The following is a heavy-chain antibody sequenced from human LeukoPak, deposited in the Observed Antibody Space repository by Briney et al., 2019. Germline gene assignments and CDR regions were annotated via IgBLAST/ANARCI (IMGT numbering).Heavy chain of an antibody. V-gene: IGHV3-48*03. CDR2: ISSSGSTI. J-gene: IGHJ3*02. CDR1: GFTFSSYE. Sequence: PGGSLRLSCAASGFTFSSYEMNWVRQAPGKGLEWVSYISSSGSTIYYADSVKGRFTISRDNAKNSLFLQMNSLRAEDTAAYYCARGPFPYCYDSSGYRKRAFDIWGQGTMVTVSS. D-gene: IGHD3-22*01. CDR3: ARGPFPYCYDSSGYRKRAFDI.